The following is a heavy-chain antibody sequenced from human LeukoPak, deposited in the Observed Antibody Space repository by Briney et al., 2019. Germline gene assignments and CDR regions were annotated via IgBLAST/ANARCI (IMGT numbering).Heavy chain of an antibody. J-gene: IGHJ6*03. V-gene: IGHV3-23*01. CDR3: AKSCSSTSCYVGYYYYMDV. D-gene: IGHD2-2*01. CDR2: ISGSGGST. Sequence: GGSLRLSCAASGFTFSSHAMSWVRQAPGKGLEWVSAISGSGGSTYYADSVKGRFTISRDNSKNTLYLQMNSLRAEDTAVYYCAKSCSSTSCYVGYYYYMDVWGKGTTVTVSS. CDR1: GFTFSSHA.